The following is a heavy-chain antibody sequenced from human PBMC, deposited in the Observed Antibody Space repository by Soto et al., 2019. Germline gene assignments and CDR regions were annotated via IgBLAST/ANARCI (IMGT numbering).Heavy chain of an antibody. CDR1: GGTFSTNT. J-gene: IGHJ5*02. CDR3: ARDRCNTRTRTRDSFFDP. CDR2: IIPFSGTS. Sequence: QVQLVQSGAEVKRPGSSVKVSCKASGGTFSTNTISWVRQAPGQGLEWIGRIIPFSGTSNSAQKFQGRVTITADESTSTSYLELSSLSSEDTAVYYCARDRCNTRTRTRDSFFDPWGQGTLVTVSS. V-gene: IGHV1-69*18. D-gene: IGHD2-21*02.